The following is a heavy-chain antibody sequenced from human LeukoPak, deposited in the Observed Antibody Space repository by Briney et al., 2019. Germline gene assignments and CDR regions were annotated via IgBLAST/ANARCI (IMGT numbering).Heavy chain of an antibody. CDR2: INPSGGST. Sequence: ASVKVSCKASGYTFTSDYMHWVRQAPGQGLEWMGIINPSGGSTSYAQKFQGRVTMTRDMSTSTVYMELSSLRSEDTAVYYCARENPMGYYDFWSGYSFDYWGQGTLVTVSS. CDR1: GYTFTSDY. CDR3: ARENPMGYYDFWSGYSFDY. J-gene: IGHJ4*02. V-gene: IGHV1-46*01. D-gene: IGHD3-3*01.